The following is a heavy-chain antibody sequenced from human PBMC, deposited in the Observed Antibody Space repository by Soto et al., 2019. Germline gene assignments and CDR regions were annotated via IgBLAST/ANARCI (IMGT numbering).Heavy chain of an antibody. D-gene: IGHD2-2*01. CDR1: GYTFTSYG. V-gene: IGHV1-18*01. Sequence: VQLVQSGAEVKKHGASVKVYCKASGYTFTSYGISWVRQAPGQGLEWMGWINAYNGNTKYAQKLQGRVTMTTDTSTSPAYLDLRSLSSDDTAVYYCARDHAMAQFDYLAQGTLVTVSS. J-gene: IGHJ4*02. CDR3: ARDHAMAQFDY. CDR2: INAYNGNT.